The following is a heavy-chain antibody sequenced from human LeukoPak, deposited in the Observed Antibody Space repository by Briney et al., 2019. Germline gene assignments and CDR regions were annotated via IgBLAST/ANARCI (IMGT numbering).Heavy chain of an antibody. CDR1: GFTFSSHG. D-gene: IGHD1-7*01. J-gene: IGHJ6*03. CDR2: INSDGSST. CDR3: SSLSGRTGTNEPFYYYMDV. Sequence: GRSLRLSCAASGFTFSSHGMHWVRQAPGKGLVWASRINSDGSSTSYADSVKGRFTISRDNAKNTLYLQMNSLRAEDTAVYYCSSLSGRTGTNEPFYYYMDVWGKGTTVTVSS. V-gene: IGHV3-74*01.